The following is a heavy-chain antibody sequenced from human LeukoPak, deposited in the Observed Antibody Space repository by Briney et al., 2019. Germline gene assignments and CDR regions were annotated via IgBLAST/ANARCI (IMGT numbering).Heavy chain of an antibody. V-gene: IGHV3-74*01. CDR2: INTDGTVT. Sequence: GRSLRLSCAASGFTSSKYWMLWVRQAPGKGLESVSRINTDGTVTTYADSVKGRFTVSRDNADNTMFLQMNSVRDEDTAVYYCATKQWLAPPPDSWGQGTPVTVSS. CDR3: ATKQWLAPPPDS. D-gene: IGHD6-19*01. J-gene: IGHJ4*02. CDR1: GFTSSKYW.